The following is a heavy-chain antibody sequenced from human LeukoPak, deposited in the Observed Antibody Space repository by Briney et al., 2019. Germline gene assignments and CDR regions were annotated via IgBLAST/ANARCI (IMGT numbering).Heavy chain of an antibody. CDR2: INHSGST. CDR3: ARVGGYGMDV. V-gene: IGHV4-34*01. CDR1: GGSFSGYY. D-gene: IGHD1-26*01. J-gene: IGHJ6*02. Sequence: PSETLPLTCAVYGGSFSGYYWSWIRQPPGKGLEWIGEINHSGSTNYNPSLKSRVTISVDTSKNQSSLKLSSVTAADTAVYYCARVGGYGMDVWGQGTTVTVSS.